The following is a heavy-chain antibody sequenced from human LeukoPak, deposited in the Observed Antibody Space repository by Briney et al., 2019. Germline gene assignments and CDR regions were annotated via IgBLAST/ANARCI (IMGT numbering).Heavy chain of an antibody. J-gene: IGHJ6*03. CDR1: GGSISGSSYS. CDR2: IDYSGTT. V-gene: IGHV4-39*07. Sequence: PSETLSLTCSVSGGSISGSSYSWGWIRQPPRKGLEWIGNIDYSGTTHYNPSLKSRVTISIDTSKNQFSLKLSSVTAADTAVYYCARGVIASLYGDSPTAYYYYYYMDVWGKGTTVTISS. D-gene: IGHD4-17*01. CDR3: ARGVIASLYGDSPTAYYYYYYMDV.